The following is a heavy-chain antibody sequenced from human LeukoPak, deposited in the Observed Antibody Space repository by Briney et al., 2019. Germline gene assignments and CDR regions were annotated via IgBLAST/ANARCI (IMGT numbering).Heavy chain of an antibody. Sequence: SETLSLTCAVYCGSFSGYYWSWIRQPPGKGLEWIGEINHSGSTNYNPSLKSRVTISVDTSKNQFSLKLSSVTAADTAVYYFARGAAALKRGSIVVVITTRGNWFDPWGQGTLVTVSS. CDR2: INHSGST. V-gene: IGHV4-34*01. J-gene: IGHJ5*02. CDR1: CGSFSGYY. D-gene: IGHD3-22*01. CDR3: ARGAAALKRGSIVVVITTRGNWFDP.